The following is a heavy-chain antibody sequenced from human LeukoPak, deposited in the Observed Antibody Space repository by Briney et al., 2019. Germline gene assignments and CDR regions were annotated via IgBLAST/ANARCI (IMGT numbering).Heavy chain of an antibody. Sequence: GGSLRLSCAASGFTFSSYTMNWVRQAPGKGPEWVSSITSSSSYIYYADSVKGRFTISRDNAKNSLYLQMNSLRAEDTAVYYCARERDDYDDPGPLDYWGQGTLVTVSS. CDR1: GFTFSSYT. CDR3: ARERDDYDDPGPLDY. V-gene: IGHV3-21*01. D-gene: IGHD4-17*01. CDR2: ITSSSSYI. J-gene: IGHJ4*02.